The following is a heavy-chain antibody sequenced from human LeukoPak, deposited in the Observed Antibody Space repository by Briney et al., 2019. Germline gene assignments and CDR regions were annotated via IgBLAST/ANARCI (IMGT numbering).Heavy chain of an antibody. CDR1: GFTFSDYY. CDR2: ISSSGSTI. D-gene: IGHD4-23*01. V-gene: IGHV3-11*01. CDR3: ARGRMVVTLNDAFDI. J-gene: IGHJ3*02. Sequence: GGSLRLSCAASGFTFSDYYMTWIRQAPGKGLEWVSYISSSGSTIYYADSVKGRFTISRDNAKNSLYLQMNSLRAEDTAVYYCARGRMVVTLNDAFDIWGQGAMVTVSS.